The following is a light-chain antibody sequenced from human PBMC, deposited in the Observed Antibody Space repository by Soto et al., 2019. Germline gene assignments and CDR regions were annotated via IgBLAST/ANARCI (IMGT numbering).Light chain of an antibody. CDR3: QQYNNWPPWT. CDR2: GAS. J-gene: IGKJ1*01. CDR1: QSVSSN. Sequence: EIVMTQSPATLSVSAGERATLSCRASQSVSSNLAWYQQKPGQAPRLLIYGASTRATGIPARFSGSGSGTEFNLTISSLQSEDFAVYYCQQYNNWPPWTFGQGTKVEIK. V-gene: IGKV3-15*01.